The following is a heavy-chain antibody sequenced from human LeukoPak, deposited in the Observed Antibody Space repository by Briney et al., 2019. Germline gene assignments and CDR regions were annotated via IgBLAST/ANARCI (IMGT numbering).Heavy chain of an antibody. Sequence: GGSLRLSCAASGFTFNSYSMSWVRQAPGKGLEWVSYISSSSSVIPYGDSVRGRFTISRDNAKKSVYLQMNSLRAEDTAVYYCASPQYTYGDPPRYWGQGTLVTVSS. CDR3: ASPQYTYGDPPRY. J-gene: IGHJ4*02. V-gene: IGHV3-48*01. D-gene: IGHD3-16*01. CDR1: GFTFNSYS. CDR2: ISSSSSVI.